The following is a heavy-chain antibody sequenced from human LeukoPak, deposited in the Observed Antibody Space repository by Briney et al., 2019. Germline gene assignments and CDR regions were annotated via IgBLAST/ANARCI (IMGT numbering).Heavy chain of an antibody. V-gene: IGHV3-23*01. CDR1: GCTFSSYA. CDR3: AKTSGFQKGAFDI. J-gene: IGHJ3*02. CDR2: ISGSGVTT. D-gene: IGHD6-19*01. Sequence: PGGSLRLSCAASGCTFSSYAMNWVRQAPGKGLEWVSSISGSGVTTYYAGSVKGRFTISKDNSKNTLFLQMNSLRAEDTTGYYCAKTSGFQKGAFDIWGQGTMVTVSS.